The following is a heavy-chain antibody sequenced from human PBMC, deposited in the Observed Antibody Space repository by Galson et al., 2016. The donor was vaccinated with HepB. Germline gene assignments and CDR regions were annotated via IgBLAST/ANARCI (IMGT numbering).Heavy chain of an antibody. J-gene: IGHJ4*02. CDR3: ARQHYDVLTGYSGLDS. Sequence: TLSLTCGVSGGSTINRLYTWNWIRQPPGQGLEWIGYISASGSADYDPSLKSRVSISIETSKDEFYLKMTSVTAADTAVYYCARQHYDVLTGYSGLDSWGQGTLVTVSS. D-gene: IGHD3-9*01. CDR1: GGSTINRLYT. CDR2: ISASGSA. V-gene: IGHV4-30-2*01.